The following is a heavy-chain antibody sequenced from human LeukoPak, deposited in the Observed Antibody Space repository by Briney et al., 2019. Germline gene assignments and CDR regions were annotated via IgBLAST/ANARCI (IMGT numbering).Heavy chain of an antibody. CDR2: IIPIFGTA. CDR3: AREPPRYFDWSGFNWFDP. V-gene: IGHV1-69*13. J-gene: IGHJ5*02. Sequence: ASVKVSCKASGGAFSSYAISWVRQAPGQGLEWMGGIIPIFGTANYAQKFQGSVTITADESTSTAYMELSSLRSEDTAVYYCAREPPRYFDWSGFNWFDPWGQGTLVTVSS. CDR1: GGAFSSYA. D-gene: IGHD3-9*01.